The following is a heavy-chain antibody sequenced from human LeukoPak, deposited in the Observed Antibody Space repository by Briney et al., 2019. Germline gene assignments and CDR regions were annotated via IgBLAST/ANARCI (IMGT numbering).Heavy chain of an antibody. CDR1: GFTFGSYS. Sequence: GGSLRLSCAASGFTFGSYSMNWVRQAPGKGLEWVSTINDRGIATYYADSVKGRFTISRDNAKNSLYLQMNSLRAEDTAVYYCARARPYGSGRNWFDPWGQGALVTVSS. D-gene: IGHD3-10*01. J-gene: IGHJ5*02. CDR2: INDRGIAT. V-gene: IGHV3-21*01. CDR3: ARARPYGSGRNWFDP.